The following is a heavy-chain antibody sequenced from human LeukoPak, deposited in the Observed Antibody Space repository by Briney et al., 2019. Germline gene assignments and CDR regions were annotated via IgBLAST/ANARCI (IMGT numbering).Heavy chain of an antibody. J-gene: IGHJ5*02. CDR3: ARDLGGEGITVVRGVNNWFDP. D-gene: IGHD3-10*01. CDR1: GYTFTSYG. CDR2: ISAYNGNT. Sequence: ASVKVSCKASGYTFTSYGISWVRQAPGQGLEWMGWISAYNGNTNYAQKLQGRVTMTTDTSTSTAYMELRSLRSDDTAVYYCARDLGGEGITVVRGVNNWFDPWGQGTLVTVSS. V-gene: IGHV1-18*01.